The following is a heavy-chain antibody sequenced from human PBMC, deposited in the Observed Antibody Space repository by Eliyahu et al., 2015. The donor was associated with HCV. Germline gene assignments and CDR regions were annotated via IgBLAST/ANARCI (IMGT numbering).Heavy chain of an antibody. CDR1: GYTFTSYY. J-gene: IGHJ6*02. V-gene: IGHV1-46*01. CDR2: INPSGGST. D-gene: IGHD2-15*01. CDR3: ARDCSGGSCHDGHGYYYGMDV. Sequence: QVQLVQSGAEVKKPGASVKVSCKASGYTFTSYYMHWVRQAPGQGLEWMGIINPSGGSTSYAQKFQGRVTMTRDTSTSTVYMELSSLRSEDTAVYYCARDCSGGSCHDGHGYYYGMDVWGQGTTVTVSS.